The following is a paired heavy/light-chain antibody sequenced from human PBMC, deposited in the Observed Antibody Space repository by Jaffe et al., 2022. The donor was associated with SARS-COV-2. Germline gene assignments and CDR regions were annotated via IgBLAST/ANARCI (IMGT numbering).Heavy chain of an antibody. V-gene: IGHV3-23*01. CDR2: ISGSGFGT. CDR1: GFTFSSYA. CDR3: AKRLSLGIDPPGGYYFDY. D-gene: IGHD7-27*01. Sequence: EVQLLESGGGLVQPGGSLRLSCSASGFTFSSYAMNWVRQAPGKGLEWVSTISGSGFGTYYADSVKGRFTISRDNSKNTLYLQMNSLRAEDTAVYYCAKRLSLGIDPPGGYYFDYWGQGTLVTVSS. J-gene: IGHJ4*02.
Light chain of an antibody. Sequence: DIQLTQSPSFLSASVGDRVTITCRASQGISSYLAWYQQKPGKAPKLLIYAASTLQSGVPSRFSGSGSGTEFTLTISSLQPEDFATYNCQQLNSYPQTFGQGTKLEIK. CDR2: AAS. CDR1: QGISSY. J-gene: IGKJ2*01. CDR3: QQLNSYPQT. V-gene: IGKV1-9*01.